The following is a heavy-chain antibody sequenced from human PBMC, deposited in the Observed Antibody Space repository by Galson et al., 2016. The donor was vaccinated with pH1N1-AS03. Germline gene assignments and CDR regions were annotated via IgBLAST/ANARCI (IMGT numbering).Heavy chain of an antibody. D-gene: IGHD6-13*01. CDR3: ARVLFGIARGESSAFDL. CDR2: VSGHDGET. J-gene: IGHJ3*01. Sequence: SVKVSCKASGYTFTSYGISWVRQAPGQGLEWMGWVSGHDGETNYAENMEGRVTMTADTSTGTAFLELSRLRSDDTAVFYCARVLFGIARGESSAFDLWGQGTTVTVSS. V-gene: IGHV1-18*04. CDR1: GYTFTSYG.